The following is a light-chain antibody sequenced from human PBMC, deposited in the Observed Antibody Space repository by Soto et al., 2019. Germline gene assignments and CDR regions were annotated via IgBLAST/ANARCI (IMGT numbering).Light chain of an antibody. CDR1: SSDVGGYNY. J-gene: IGLJ2*01. V-gene: IGLV2-14*01. CDR3: SSYTSSSTLV. Sequence: QSVLAQPASVSGSPGQSITISCTGTSSDVGGYNYVSWYQQHPGKAPKLMIYEVSNRPSGVSNRFSGSKSGNTASLPISGLQAEDYADYYCSSYTSSSTLVFGGGTKLTV. CDR2: EVS.